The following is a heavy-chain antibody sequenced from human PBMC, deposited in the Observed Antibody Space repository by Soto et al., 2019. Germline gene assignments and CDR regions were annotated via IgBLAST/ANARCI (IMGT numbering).Heavy chain of an antibody. CDR3: TSVLRGSSWFAY. CDR2: VYHSGST. CDR1: GGSISSGGDS. D-gene: IGHD6-13*01. V-gene: IGHV4-30-2*01. Sequence: PSETLSLTCAVSGGSISSGGDSWTWIRQPPGKGLEWIGYVYHSGSTYYNPSLKSRVTMSVDRSQNQFSLKLTSVTAADTAVYYCTSVLRGSSWFAYWGQGTLVTVSS. J-gene: IGHJ4*02.